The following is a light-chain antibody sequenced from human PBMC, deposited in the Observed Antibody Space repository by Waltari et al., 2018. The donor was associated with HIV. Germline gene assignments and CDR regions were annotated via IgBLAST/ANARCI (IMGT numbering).Light chain of an antibody. J-gene: IGLJ3*02. V-gene: IGLV2-23*01. CDR2: EDD. Sequence: SALTQPASVSGSPGQAITVSCTGSSSDVGSYNLVSWYQQHPGKAPKLMIYEDDKRPSGVSIRFSASKSCNSASLTISGLQADDDADYYCCSYAGSTTCLFGGGTKLTVL. CDR1: SSDVGSYNL. CDR3: CSYAGSTTCL.